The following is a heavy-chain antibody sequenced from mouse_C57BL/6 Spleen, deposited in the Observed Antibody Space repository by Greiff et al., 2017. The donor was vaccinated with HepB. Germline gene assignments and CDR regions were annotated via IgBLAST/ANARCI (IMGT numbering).Heavy chain of an antibody. CDR3: ARPYGSSYAYWYFDV. J-gene: IGHJ1*03. Sequence: QVHVKQPGAELVKPGASVKMSCKASGYTFTSYWITWVKQRPGQGLEWIGDIYPGSGSTNYNEKFKSKATLTVDTSSSTAYMQLSSLTSEDSAVYYCARPYGSSYAYWYFDVWGTGTTVTVSS. V-gene: IGHV1-55*01. CDR2: IYPGSGST. CDR1: GYTFTSYW. D-gene: IGHD1-1*01.